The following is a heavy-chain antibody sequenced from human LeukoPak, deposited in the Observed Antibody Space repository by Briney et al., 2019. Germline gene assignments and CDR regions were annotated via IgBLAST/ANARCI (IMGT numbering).Heavy chain of an antibody. D-gene: IGHD3-3*01. J-gene: IGHJ4*02. Sequence: RGSLRLSCAASGFTFSSYAMSWVRQAPGKGLEWVSVISSSGGSTYYADSVKGRFTISRDNSKNTLYLQMNSLRAEDTAVYYCATEYDFWSGYSYYFDYWGQGTLVTVSS. V-gene: IGHV3-23*01. CDR3: ATEYDFWSGYSYYFDY. CDR1: GFTFSSYA. CDR2: ISSSGGST.